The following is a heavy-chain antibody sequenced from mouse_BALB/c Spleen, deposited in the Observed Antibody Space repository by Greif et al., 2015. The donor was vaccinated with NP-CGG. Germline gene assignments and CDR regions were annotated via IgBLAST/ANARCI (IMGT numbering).Heavy chain of an antibody. CDR3: AKSGDYDNSFDY. CDR2: IHPNSGNI. V-gene: IGHV1S130*01. D-gene: IGHD2-4*01. Sequence: QVQLQQSGSVLVRPGASVKLSCKASGYTFTSSWMNWAKQRPGQGLEWIGEIHPNSGNINYNEKFKGKATLTVDTSSSTAYVDLSSLTSEDSAVYYCAKSGDYDNSFDYWGQGTTLTVSS. CDR1: GYTFTSSW. J-gene: IGHJ2*01.